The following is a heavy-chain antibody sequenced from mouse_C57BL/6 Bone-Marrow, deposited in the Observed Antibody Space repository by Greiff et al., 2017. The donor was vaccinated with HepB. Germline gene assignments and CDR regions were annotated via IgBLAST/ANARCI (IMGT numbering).Heavy chain of an antibody. CDR3: ASRYGGFAY. J-gene: IGHJ3*01. Sequence: EVQGVESGGGLVKPGGSLKLSCAASGFTFSSYTMSWVRQTPEKRLEWVATISGGGGNTYYPDSVKGRFTISRDNAKNTLYLQMSSLRSEDTALYYCASRYGGFAYWGQGTLVTVSA. D-gene: IGHD1-1*01. CDR1: GFTFSSYT. V-gene: IGHV5-9*01. CDR2: ISGGGGNT.